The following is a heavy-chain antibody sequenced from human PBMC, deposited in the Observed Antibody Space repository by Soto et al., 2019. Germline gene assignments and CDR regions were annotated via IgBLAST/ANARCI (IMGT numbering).Heavy chain of an antibody. CDR2: IICSSGAT. V-gene: IGHV1-46*01. CDR1: GYSFTGSY. J-gene: IGHJ4*02. Sequence: ASVKVSCKASGYSFTGSYLHWVRQAPGQGPEWMGRIICSSGATIYAQNLQGRVTLTRDTSTTTAYMELTSLASEDTAAYFCVRDGGNYHFDYWGQGTLVTVSS. D-gene: IGHD1-26*01. CDR3: VRDGGNYHFDY.